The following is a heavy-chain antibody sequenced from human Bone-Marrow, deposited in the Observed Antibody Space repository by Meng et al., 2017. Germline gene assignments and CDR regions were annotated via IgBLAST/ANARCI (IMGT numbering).Heavy chain of an antibody. Sequence: GESLKISCAASGFTFSSYAMHWVRQAPGKGLEWVAVISYDGSNKYYADSVKGRFTISRDNSKNTLYLQMNSLRAEDTAVYYCARGRIAAAGMLDYWGQGTPVTVSS. CDR1: GFTFSSYA. CDR2: ISYDGSNK. V-gene: IGHV3-30*04. J-gene: IGHJ4*02. CDR3: ARGRIAAAGMLDY. D-gene: IGHD6-13*01.